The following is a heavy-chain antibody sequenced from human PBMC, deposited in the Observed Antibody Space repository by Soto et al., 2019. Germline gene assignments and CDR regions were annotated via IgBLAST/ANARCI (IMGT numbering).Heavy chain of an antibody. J-gene: IGHJ6*02. CDR1: GDSVSSGGYY. CDR3: ARGFSSVSMDA. V-gene: IGHV4-61*08. CDR2: IYSGGSA. Sequence: SETLSLTCTVSGDSVSSGGYYWSWIRQPPGKGLEWIGYIYSGGSANYNPSLKSRVTISRDTSKNQISLKVASVTAADTAGYYCARGFSSVSMDAWGQGTTVTVSS. D-gene: IGHD6-19*01.